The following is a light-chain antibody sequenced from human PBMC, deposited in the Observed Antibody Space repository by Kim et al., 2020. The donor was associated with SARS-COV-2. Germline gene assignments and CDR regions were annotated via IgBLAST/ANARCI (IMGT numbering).Light chain of an antibody. CDR2: AAS. Sequence: EIVLTQSPGNLYLSPGERGTLSCRASQSVSSTYLAWYQQRPGQDPRLLIYAASKRATGIPDRFSGSGSGTDFTLTISRLEPEDFAVYYCQQYDSSRLYTFGQGTKLEI. J-gene: IGKJ2*01. V-gene: IGKV3-20*01. CDR3: QQYDSSRLYT. CDR1: QSVSSTY.